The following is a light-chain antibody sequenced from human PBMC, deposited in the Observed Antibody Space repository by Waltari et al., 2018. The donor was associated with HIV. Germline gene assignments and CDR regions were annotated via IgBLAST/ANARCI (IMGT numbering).Light chain of an antibody. V-gene: IGKV1-9*01. CDR2: AAS. CDR3: QHLNAYPPFT. Sequence: DIQLTQSPSFMSASVGDRVTITCRASQGISSNLAWYQQKPGKAPTLLIYAASSLPSGVPSRFSGSGSGTEFTLTIRSLQPEDFATYSCQHLNAYPPFTFGPGTTVD. J-gene: IGKJ3*01. CDR1: QGISSN.